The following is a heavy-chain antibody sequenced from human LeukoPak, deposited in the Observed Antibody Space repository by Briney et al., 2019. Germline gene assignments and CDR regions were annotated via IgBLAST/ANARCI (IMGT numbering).Heavy chain of an antibody. D-gene: IGHD6-13*01. Sequence: GGSLRLSCAASGFTFSSYAMSWVRQAPGKGLEWVSSISASGGSTYYADSVKGRFTISRDNAENTLYMRMNSLRPEDTAVYYCARGYYSSSRFDSWGQGTLVTVSS. CDR3: ARGYYSSSRFDS. CDR1: GFTFSSYA. J-gene: IGHJ4*02. CDR2: ISASGGST. V-gene: IGHV3-23*01.